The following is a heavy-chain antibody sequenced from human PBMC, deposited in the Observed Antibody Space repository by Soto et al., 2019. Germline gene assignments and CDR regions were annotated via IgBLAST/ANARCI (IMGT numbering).Heavy chain of an antibody. D-gene: IGHD1-26*01. CDR1: GGSISSGIYY. CDR2: IYYSGST. J-gene: IGHJ4*02. CDR3: ARVARGRVVGATPPCFDY. Sequence: TLSLTCTVSGGSISSGIYYWSWIRQDPGTGLEWIGHIYYSGSTYYNPSLKSRVSISVDTSKNQFSLKLTSVTAADTAVYYCARVARGRVVGATPPCFDYWGQGTLVTVSS. V-gene: IGHV4-31*03.